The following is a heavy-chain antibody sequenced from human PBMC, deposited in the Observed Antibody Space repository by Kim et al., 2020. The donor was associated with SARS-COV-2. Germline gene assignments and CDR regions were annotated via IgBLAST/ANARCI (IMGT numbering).Heavy chain of an antibody. V-gene: IGHV3-64*01. J-gene: IGHJ3*02. CDR1: GFTFSSYA. CDR3: ARATAMDDAFDI. D-gene: IGHD5-18*01. CDR2: ISSNGGST. Sequence: GGSLRLSCAASGFTFSSYAMHWVRQAPGKGLEYVSPISSNGGSTYYANSVKGRFTISRDNSKNTLYLQMGSLRAEDMAVYYCARATAMDDAFDIWGQGTMATVSS.